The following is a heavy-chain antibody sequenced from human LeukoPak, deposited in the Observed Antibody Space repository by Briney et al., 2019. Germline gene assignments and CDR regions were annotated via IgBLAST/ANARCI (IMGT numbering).Heavy chain of an antibody. J-gene: IGHJ4*02. CDR3: AKEEEKDDFWSGYYIGGVDY. D-gene: IGHD3-3*01. CDR2: ISGSGGST. Sequence: GGPLRLSCAASGFTFSSYAMSWVRQAPGKGLEWVSAISGSGGSTYYADSVKGRFTISRDNSKNTLYLQMNSLRAEDTAVYYCAKEEEKDDFWSGYYIGGVDYWGQGTLVTVSS. V-gene: IGHV3-23*01. CDR1: GFTFSSYA.